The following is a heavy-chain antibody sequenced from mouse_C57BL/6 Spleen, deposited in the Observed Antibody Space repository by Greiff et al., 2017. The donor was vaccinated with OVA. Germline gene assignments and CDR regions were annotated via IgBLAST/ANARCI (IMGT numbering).Heavy chain of an antibody. CDR3: SLSTTDAMDY. Sequence: DVMLVESGGDLVKPGGSLKLSCAASGFTFSSYGMSWVRQTPDKRLEWVATISSGGSYTYYPDSVKGRFTISRDNAKNTLYLQMSSLKSEDTAMYYCSLSTTDAMDYWGQGTSVTVSS. CDR2: ISSGGSYT. CDR1: GFTFSSYG. D-gene: IGHD1-1*01. J-gene: IGHJ4*01. V-gene: IGHV5-6*02.